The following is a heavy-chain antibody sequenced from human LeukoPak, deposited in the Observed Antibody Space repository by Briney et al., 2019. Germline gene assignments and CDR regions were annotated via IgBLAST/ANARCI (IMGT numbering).Heavy chain of an antibody. V-gene: IGHV4-30-4*01. CDR3: ARASNIVVVVAATPPLKYYFDY. D-gene: IGHD2-15*01. CDR2: IYYSGST. Sequence: SQTLSPTCTVSGGSISSGDYYWSWIRQPPGKGLEWIGYIYYSGSTYYNPSLKSRVTISVDTSKNQFSLKLSSVTAADTAVYYCARASNIVVVVAATPPLKYYFDYWGQGTLVTVSS. CDR1: GGSISSGDYY. J-gene: IGHJ4*02.